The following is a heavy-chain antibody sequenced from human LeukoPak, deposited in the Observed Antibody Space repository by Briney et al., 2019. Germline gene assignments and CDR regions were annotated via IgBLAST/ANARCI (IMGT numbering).Heavy chain of an antibody. D-gene: IGHD1-26*01. V-gene: IGHV4-30-4*08. CDR3: ARGPDVIGSYGWSSAFDY. CDR2: IYYSGST. Sequence: SETLSLTCTVSGGSISSGDYYWSWIRQPPGKGLEWIGYIYYSGSTYYNPSLKRRVTISVDTSKNQFSLKLSSVTAADTAVYYCARGPDVIGSYGWSSAFDYWGQGTLVTVSS. CDR1: GGSISSGDYY. J-gene: IGHJ4*02.